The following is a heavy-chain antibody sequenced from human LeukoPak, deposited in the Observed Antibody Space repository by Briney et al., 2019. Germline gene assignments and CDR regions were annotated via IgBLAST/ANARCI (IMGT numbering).Heavy chain of an antibody. CDR2: IIPIFGTA. Sequence: SVTVSCKASGGTFSSYAISWVRQAPGQGLEWMGGIIPIFGTANYAQKYQGRVTITADESTSTAYMELSSLRSEDTAVYYCARDDYDDPYYYGMDVWGQGTMVTVSS. CDR3: ARDDYDDPYYYGMDV. D-gene: IGHD4-17*01. CDR1: GGTFSSYA. J-gene: IGHJ6*02. V-gene: IGHV1-69*13.